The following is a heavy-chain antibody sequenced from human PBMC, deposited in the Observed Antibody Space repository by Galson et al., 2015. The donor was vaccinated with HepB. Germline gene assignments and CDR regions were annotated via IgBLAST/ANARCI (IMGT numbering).Heavy chain of an antibody. J-gene: IGHJ4*02. D-gene: IGHD3-9*01. CDR1: GGTFSTYA. CDR2: ITPLFGTA. V-gene: IGHV1-69*13. CDR3: AKDRGVRYFDWLLPDY. Sequence: SVKVSCKASGGTFSTYAFSWVRQAPGHGLEWMGGITPLFGTAKYAPKFQGRVTIAADESTSTVYMEMNSLRAEDTAVYYCAKDRGVRYFDWLLPDYWGQGTLVTVSS.